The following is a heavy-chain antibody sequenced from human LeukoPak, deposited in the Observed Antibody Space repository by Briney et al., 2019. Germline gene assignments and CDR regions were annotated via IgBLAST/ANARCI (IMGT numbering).Heavy chain of an antibody. CDR1: GYAFINYG. J-gene: IGHJ5*02. CDR2: SSPYNGKT. Sequence: ASVKVSCKASGYAFINYGITWVRQAPGQGLEWMGWSSPYNGKTNYAQKLQSRVTMTTDTSTNTAYMELRSLRSDDTAVYYCARGGIDIVTVPVSNWFDPWGQGTLVTVSS. CDR3: ARGGIDIVTVPVSNWFDP. D-gene: IGHD2/OR15-2a*01. V-gene: IGHV1-18*01.